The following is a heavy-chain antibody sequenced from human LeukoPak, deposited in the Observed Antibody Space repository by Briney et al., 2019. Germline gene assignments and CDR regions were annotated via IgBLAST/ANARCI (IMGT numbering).Heavy chain of an antibody. J-gene: IGHJ4*02. CDR3: VRKSATRRTSEFDY. D-gene: IGHD2-15*01. V-gene: IGHV1-2*02. CDR2: INPNSGGT. CDR1: GYTFSDYY. Sequence: ASVKVSCKASGYTFSDYYIHWVRQAPGQGLEWMGWINPNSGGTKYALKFQGRVTMTRDTSISTAYMDLSSLGSDDTAVFYCVRKSATRRTSEFDYWGQGTPVTVSS.